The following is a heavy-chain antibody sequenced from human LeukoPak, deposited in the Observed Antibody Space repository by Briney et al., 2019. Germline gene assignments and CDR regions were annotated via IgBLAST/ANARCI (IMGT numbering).Heavy chain of an antibody. Sequence: SETLSLTCSVSGSSVSSDEYYWSWIRQPPGKGLEWIGYIYYSGSTNYNPSLKSRVTISVDTSKNQFSLKLSSVTAADTAVYYCARTLWFGEAHYGMDVWGQGTTVTVSS. CDR1: GSSVSSDEYY. CDR3: ARTLWFGEAHYGMDV. D-gene: IGHD3-10*01. V-gene: IGHV4-61*08. CDR2: IYYSGST. J-gene: IGHJ6*02.